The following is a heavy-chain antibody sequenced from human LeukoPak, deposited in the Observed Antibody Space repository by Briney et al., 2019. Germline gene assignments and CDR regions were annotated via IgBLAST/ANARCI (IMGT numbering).Heavy chain of an antibody. CDR2: INPSGGST. D-gene: IGHD6-19*01. V-gene: IGHV1-46*01. J-gene: IGHJ5*02. CDR3: AREGLKSSGWYWRKGTRIGWFDP. CDR1: GYTFTSYY. Sequence: GASVKVSCKASGYTFTSYYMHWVRQAPGQGLEWMGIINPSGGSTSYAQKFQGRVTMTRDTSTSTVYMELSSLRSEDTAVYYCAREGLKSSGWYWRKGTRIGWFDPWGQGTLVTVSS.